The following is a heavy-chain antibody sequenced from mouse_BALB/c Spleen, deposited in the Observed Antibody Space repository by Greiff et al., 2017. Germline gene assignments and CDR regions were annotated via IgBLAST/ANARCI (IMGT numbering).Heavy chain of an antibody. CDR1: GYTFTSYW. V-gene: IGHV1S22*01. CDR3: KTGGSNSWFAY. Sequence: LQQPGAELVRPGASVKLSCTASGYTFTSYWMHWVKQRPEQGLEWIGNIYPGSGSTNYAEKFKSKATLTVDTSSNTAYMQLSSLTSEDSAVYYCKTGGSNSWFAYWGQGTLVTVSA. CDR2: IYPGSGST. J-gene: IGHJ3*01. D-gene: IGHD2-5*01.